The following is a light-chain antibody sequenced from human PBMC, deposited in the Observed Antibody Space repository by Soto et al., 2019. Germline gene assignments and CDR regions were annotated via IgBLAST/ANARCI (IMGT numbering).Light chain of an antibody. CDR3: LTWGTGVLV. Sequence: QLVLTQSPSASASLGASVKLTCTLTSGHSRYAIAWHQHQPEKRPQYLMKVNSDGSHTKGDGIPARFSGSSSGTERYLTISSRQSEDEADYYCLTWGTGVLVFGGGTKLTVL. J-gene: IGLJ2*01. CDR1: SGHSRYA. CDR2: VNSDGSH. V-gene: IGLV4-69*01.